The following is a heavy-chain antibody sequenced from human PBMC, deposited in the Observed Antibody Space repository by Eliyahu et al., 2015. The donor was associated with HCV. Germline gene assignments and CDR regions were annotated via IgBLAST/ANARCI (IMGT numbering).Heavy chain of an antibody. J-gene: IGHJ5*02. CDR2: VYSGGNT. CDR1: GGSXNNYY. V-gene: IGHV4-59*01. CDR3: ARDSGPCGSSDCYIDWFGP. Sequence: QVQLQESGPGLVKPSETLSLTCTVSGGSXNNYYWSWVRQPPGKGLEWIGYVYSGGNTNSNPSLERRVTISIDTSKNQFSLNLNSVTAADTAVYYCARDSGPCGSSDCYIDWFGPWGQGTQVTVSS. D-gene: IGHD2-15*01.